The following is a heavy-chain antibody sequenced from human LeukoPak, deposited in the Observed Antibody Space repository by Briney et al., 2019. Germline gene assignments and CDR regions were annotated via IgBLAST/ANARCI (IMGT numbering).Heavy chain of an antibody. D-gene: IGHD1-20*01. Sequence: PSETLSLTCAVYGGSFSGYYWSWIRQPPGKGLEWIGEINHSGSTNYNPSLKSRVTISVDTSKNQFSLKLSSVTAADTAVYYCARTPPWILNYYFDYWGQGTLSPSPQ. J-gene: IGHJ4*02. CDR2: INHSGST. CDR3: ARTPPWILNYYFDY. V-gene: IGHV4-34*01. CDR1: GGSFSGYY.